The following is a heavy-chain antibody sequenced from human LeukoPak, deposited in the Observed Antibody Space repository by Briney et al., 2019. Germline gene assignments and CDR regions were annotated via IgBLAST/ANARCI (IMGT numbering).Heavy chain of an antibody. D-gene: IGHD3-22*01. V-gene: IGHV4-61*01. J-gene: IGHJ4*02. CDR2: IYYSGSA. CDR3: ARNYYDSTGYLPGLFDY. Sequence: SETLSLTCTVSGASVSSVFYYWSWARQPPGRGLEWIGYIYYSGSANYNPSLKSRVTILVDTSKNQFSLRLSSVTAADTAVYYCARNYYDSTGYLPGLFDYWGQGTLVTVSS. CDR1: GASVSSVFYY.